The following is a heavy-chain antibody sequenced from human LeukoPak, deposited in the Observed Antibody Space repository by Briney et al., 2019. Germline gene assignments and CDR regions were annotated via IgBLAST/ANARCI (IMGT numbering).Heavy chain of an antibody. J-gene: IGHJ4*02. CDR1: GFTFSSYW. D-gene: IGHD2-2*01. CDR3: ASAPRYHPLDY. V-gene: IGHV3-7*01. CDR2: IKQDGSEK. Sequence: GGSLRLSCAASGFTFSSYWMSWVRQAPGKGLEWVANIKQDGSEKYYVDSVKGRFTISRDNAKNSLYLQMNSLRAEDTAVYYCASAPRYHPLDYWGRGTLVTVSS.